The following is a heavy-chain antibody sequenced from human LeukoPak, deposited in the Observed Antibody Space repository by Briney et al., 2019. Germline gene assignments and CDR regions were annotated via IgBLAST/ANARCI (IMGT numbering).Heavy chain of an antibody. J-gene: IGHJ6*02. CDR3: AKVIRGGYGMDV. CDR1: GFTFSSFG. V-gene: IGHV3-48*02. Sequence: GGSLRLSCAASGFTFSSFGMNWVHQAPGKGLEWVSYISDSSSLTYYADSVKGRFTISRDNAKNSLSLQLNSLRDEDTAVYFCAKVIRGGYGMDVWGQGTTVTVSS. CDR2: ISDSSSLT. D-gene: IGHD3-10*01.